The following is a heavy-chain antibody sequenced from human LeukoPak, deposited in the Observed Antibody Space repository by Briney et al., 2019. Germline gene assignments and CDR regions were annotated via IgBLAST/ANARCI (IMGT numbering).Heavy chain of an antibody. Sequence: PGGSLRLSCAASGFTFSDYYMSWIRQAPGKGLEWVSYISSSGSTIYYADSVKGRFTISRDNAKNSLYLQMNSLRAEDTAVYYCAKDPGPYCGGDCSASGYFQHWGQGTLVTVSS. J-gene: IGHJ1*01. CDR1: GFTFSDYY. CDR2: ISSSGSTI. V-gene: IGHV3-11*04. CDR3: AKDPGPYCGGDCSASGYFQH. D-gene: IGHD2-21*01.